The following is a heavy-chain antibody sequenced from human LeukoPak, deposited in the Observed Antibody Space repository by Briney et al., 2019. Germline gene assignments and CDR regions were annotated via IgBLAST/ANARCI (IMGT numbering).Heavy chain of an antibody. J-gene: IGHJ4*02. Sequence: GGSLRLSCAASGFSFSDYAIYWVRQTPGKGLEWVAFIRYDGSNKYYADSVKGRFTISRDNSKNTLYLQMNSLRAEDTAVYYCAKVSVYSSSWNYFDYWGQGTLVTVSS. CDR2: IRYDGSNK. V-gene: IGHV3-30*02. CDR3: AKVSVYSSSWNYFDY. D-gene: IGHD6-13*01. CDR1: GFSFSDYA.